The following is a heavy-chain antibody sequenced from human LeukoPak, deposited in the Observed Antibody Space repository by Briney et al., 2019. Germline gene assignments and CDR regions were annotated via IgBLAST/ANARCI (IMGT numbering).Heavy chain of an antibody. J-gene: IGHJ5*02. V-gene: IGHV1-3*01. CDR2: INAGNGNT. CDR3: AGATPYCSGGSCYSGPGSNWFDP. Sequence: ASVKVSCKASGYTFTSYAMHWVRQAPGQRLEWMGWINAGNGNTKYSQKFQGRVTITRDTSASTAYMELSSLRSEDTAVYYCAGATPYCSGGSCYSGPGSNWFDPWGQGTLVTVSS. D-gene: IGHD2-15*01. CDR1: GYTFTSYA.